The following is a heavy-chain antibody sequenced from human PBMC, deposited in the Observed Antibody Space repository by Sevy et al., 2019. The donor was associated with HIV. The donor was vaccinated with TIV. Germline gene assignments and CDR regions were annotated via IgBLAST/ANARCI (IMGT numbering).Heavy chain of an antibody. D-gene: IGHD3-22*01. J-gene: IGHJ3*01. V-gene: IGHV3-20*04. CDR2: MNWKGDNT. CDR3: ARNTYYYDCTGYGAFDL. CDR1: GFTFSDYA. Sequence: GGSLRLSCVASGFTFSDYAMSWVRQPPGKGLEWVSSMNWKGDNTGYADSLKGRFTISRDRTKNSLFLQINSLRVEDTALYYCARNTYYYDCTGYGAFDLWGQGTVVTVSS.